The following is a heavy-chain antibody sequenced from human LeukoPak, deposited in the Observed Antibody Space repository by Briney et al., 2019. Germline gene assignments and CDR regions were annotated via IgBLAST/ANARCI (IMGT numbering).Heavy chain of an antibody. CDR1: GGSISSSSYY. J-gene: IGHJ4*02. CDR2: INHSGST. CDR3: ASGGRPATRRQNYYFDY. Sequence: PSETLSLTCTVSGGSISSSSYYWGWIRQPPGKGLEWIGEINHSGSTNYNPSLKSRVTISVDTSKNQFSLKLSSVTAADTAVYYCASGGRPATRRQNYYFDYWGQGTLVTVSS. D-gene: IGHD4-23*01. V-gene: IGHV4-39*07.